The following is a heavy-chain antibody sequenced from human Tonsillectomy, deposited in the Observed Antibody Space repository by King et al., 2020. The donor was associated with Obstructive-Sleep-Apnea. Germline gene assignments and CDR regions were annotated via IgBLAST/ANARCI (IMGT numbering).Heavy chain of an antibody. D-gene: IGHD5-18*01. Sequence: VQLVESGGGLVKPGGSLRLSCAASGFTFSSYSMNWVRQAPGKGLEWVSSISSSSSYIYYEDSVKGRFTISRDNAKNSLYLQMNSLRAEDTAVYYCARSPNTAALDYWGQGTLVTVSS. CDR1: GFTFSSYS. CDR2: ISSSSSYI. J-gene: IGHJ4*02. CDR3: ARSPNTAALDY. V-gene: IGHV3-21*01.